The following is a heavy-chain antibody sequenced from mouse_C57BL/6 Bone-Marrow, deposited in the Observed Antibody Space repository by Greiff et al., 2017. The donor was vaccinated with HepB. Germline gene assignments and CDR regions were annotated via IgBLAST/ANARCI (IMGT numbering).Heavy chain of an antibody. CDR3: ARYNTTKAMDD. CDR2: IRNKANGYTT. Sequence: EVMLVESGGGLVQPGGSLSLSCAASGFTFTDYYMSWVRQPPGKALEWVGFIRNKANGYTTEYSASVKGRFTISRDNSQSILYLQMNALRAEDSATYDCARYNTTKAMDDWGQGTSVTVSS. CDR1: GFTFTDYY. J-gene: IGHJ4*01. D-gene: IGHD1-1*01. V-gene: IGHV7-3*01.